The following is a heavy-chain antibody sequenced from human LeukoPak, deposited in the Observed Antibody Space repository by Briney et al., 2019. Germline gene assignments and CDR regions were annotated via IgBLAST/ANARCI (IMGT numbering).Heavy chain of an antibody. Sequence: GGSLGLSCAASGFTFSSYSMNWVRQAPGKGLEWVSSISSSSSYIYYADSVKGRFTISRDNAKNSLYLQMNSLRAEDTAVYYCARDLFFVSSDYWGQGTLVTVSS. CDR3: ARDLFFVSSDY. V-gene: IGHV3-21*01. CDR1: GFTFSSYS. CDR2: ISSSSSYI. J-gene: IGHJ4*02. D-gene: IGHD2-2*01.